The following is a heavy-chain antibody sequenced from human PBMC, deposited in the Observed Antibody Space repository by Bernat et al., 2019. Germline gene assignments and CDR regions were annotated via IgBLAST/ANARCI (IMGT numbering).Heavy chain of an antibody. CDR2: IKQDGSGK. CDR3: ARDYPGDCSSASCPGVFDY. J-gene: IGHJ4*02. Sequence: EVQLVESGGGLVQPGGSLRLSCAVSGFTFSSYCMSWVRQAPGKGLEWVSRIKQDGSGKYYVDSVNGRFTISRDNADNSLYLQMNDLRAEDTAVYFCARDYPGDCSSASCPGVFDYWGQGTLVTVSS. D-gene: IGHD2-2*01. V-gene: IGHV3-7*04. CDR1: GFTFSSYC.